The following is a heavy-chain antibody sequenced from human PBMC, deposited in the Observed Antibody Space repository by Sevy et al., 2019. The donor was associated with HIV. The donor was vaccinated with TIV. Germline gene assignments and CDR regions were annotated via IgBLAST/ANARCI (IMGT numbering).Heavy chain of an antibody. J-gene: IGHJ6*02. CDR2: TYYRSKWYN. CDR1: GDSVSSNSAA. Sequence: QSQTLSLTCAISGDSVSSNSAAWNWIRQSPSRGLEWLGRTYYRSKWYNDYAVSVKSRLTINPDTSKNQFSLQLNSVTPEETAVYYCARGRDSSGYYRRYYYYGMDVWGQGTTVTVSS. CDR3: ARGRDSSGYYRRYYYYGMDV. V-gene: IGHV6-1*01. D-gene: IGHD3-22*01.